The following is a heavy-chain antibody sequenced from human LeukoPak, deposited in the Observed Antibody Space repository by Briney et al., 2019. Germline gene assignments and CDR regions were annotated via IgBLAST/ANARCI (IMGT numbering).Heavy chain of an antibody. CDR2: IYPGDSDT. Sequence: GESLKISCKGSGYSFTSYWIGWVRQMPGKGLVWMGIIYPGDSDTRYSPSFQGQVTISADKSISTAYLQWSSLKASDTAMYYCATFTMVRGVIIIRDYWGQGTLVTVSS. CDR1: GYSFTSYW. CDR3: ATFTMVRGVIIIRDY. V-gene: IGHV5-51*01. J-gene: IGHJ4*02. D-gene: IGHD3-10*01.